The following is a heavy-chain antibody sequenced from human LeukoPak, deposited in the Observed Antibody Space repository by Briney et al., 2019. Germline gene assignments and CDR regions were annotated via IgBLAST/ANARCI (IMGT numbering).Heavy chain of an antibody. J-gene: IGHJ4*02. V-gene: IGHV3-7*01. CDR1: EFIFSTSW. Sequence: GGSLRLSCAASEFIFSTSWMTWVRQAPGKGLEWVANIKPDGGETYYADSVKGRLTNSRDNSKKSMFIQMNSLRAEDMAIYYCSRLVKFWGQGTLVSVSS. CDR3: SRLVKF. D-gene: IGHD3-10*01. CDR2: IKPDGGET.